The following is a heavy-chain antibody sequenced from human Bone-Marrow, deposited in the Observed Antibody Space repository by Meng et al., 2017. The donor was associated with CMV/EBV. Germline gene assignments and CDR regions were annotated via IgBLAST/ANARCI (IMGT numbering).Heavy chain of an antibody. Sequence: SETLSLTCAVYSGSFSGHYWTWIRQPPGKGLEWIAEINNSENTNYNPSLKSRVTISVDTSKNQLSLKVRSVTAADTAVYYWARRSRYGSGWYVDYWGQGTLVTVSS. CDR3: ARRSRYGSGWYVDY. V-gene: IGHV4-34*01. CDR2: INNSENT. CDR1: SGSFSGHY. D-gene: IGHD6-19*01. J-gene: IGHJ4*02.